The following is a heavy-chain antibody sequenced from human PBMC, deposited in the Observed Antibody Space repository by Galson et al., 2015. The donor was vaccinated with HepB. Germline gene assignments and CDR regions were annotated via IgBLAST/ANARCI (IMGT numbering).Heavy chain of an antibody. Sequence: SLRLSCAASGFTVSSNHMSWVRQAPGKGLEWVSAIYSGGSTYYADSVKDRFTISRDNSKNTLYLQMNSLRAEDTAVYYCARIRGPTEYYFDYWGQGTLVTVSS. CDR1: GFTVSSNH. CDR3: ARIRGPTEYYFDY. V-gene: IGHV3-53*01. CDR2: IYSGGST. J-gene: IGHJ4*02. D-gene: IGHD3-10*01.